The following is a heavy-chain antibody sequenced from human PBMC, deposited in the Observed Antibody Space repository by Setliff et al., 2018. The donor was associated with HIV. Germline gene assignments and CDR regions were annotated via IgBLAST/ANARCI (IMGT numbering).Heavy chain of an antibody. V-gene: IGHV1-69*10. D-gene: IGHD2-8*01. J-gene: IGHJ5*01. CDR2: IIPILGIA. CDR3: AKEGGSHCTKGVCFPTNWLDS. Sequence: SVKVSCKASGGTFSSYAISWVRQAPGQGLEWMGGIIPILGIANYAQKFQGRVTLTRDRSTNTVYMDLNSLRSEDTAVYYCAKEGGSHCTKGVCFPTNWLDSWGQGTLVTVSS. CDR1: GGTFSSYA.